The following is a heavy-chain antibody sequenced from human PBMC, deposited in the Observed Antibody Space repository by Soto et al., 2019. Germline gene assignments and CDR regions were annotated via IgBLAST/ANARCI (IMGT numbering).Heavy chain of an antibody. D-gene: IGHD3-10*01. CDR1: GGSFSGYY. CDR2: INHSGST. CDR3: ARGLSLWFGELKDFDY. V-gene: IGHV4-34*01. J-gene: IGHJ4*02. Sequence: SETLSLTCAVYGGSFSGYYWSWIRQPPGKGLEWIGEINHSGSTNYNPSLKSRVTISVDTSKNQFSLKLSSVTAADTAVYYCARGLSLWFGELKDFDYWGQGTLVTVSS.